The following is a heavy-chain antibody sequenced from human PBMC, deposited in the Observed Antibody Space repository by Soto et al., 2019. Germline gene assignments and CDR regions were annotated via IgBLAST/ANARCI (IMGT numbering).Heavy chain of an antibody. V-gene: IGHV5-51*01. CDR1: GYTFTIYW. CDR3: ARRFDFWSGSGSYYYGLDV. D-gene: IGHD3-3*01. J-gene: IGHJ6*02. Sequence: GESLKISCQVSGYTFTIYWIGWVRQMPGKGREWMGIIYPGDSDTRYSPSFQGQVTISADKSISTAYLQWSSLKASDTAMYYCARRFDFWSGSGSYYYGLDVWGQGTTVTVSS. CDR2: IYPGDSDT.